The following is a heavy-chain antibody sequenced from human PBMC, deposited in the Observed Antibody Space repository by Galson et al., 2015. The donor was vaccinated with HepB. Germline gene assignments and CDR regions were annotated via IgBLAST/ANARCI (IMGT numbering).Heavy chain of an antibody. CDR3: ARGDGYSFDY. CDR2: TYYRSKWYS. CDR1: GDSVSSTTAA. Sequence: CAISGDSVSSTTAAWNWLRQSPSRGLEGLGRTYYRSKWYSEYAPSVRSRITVNPDTSRNQFSLQLISLTPEDTAVYYCARGDGYSFDYWAQGTLVTVSS. V-gene: IGHV6-1*01. J-gene: IGHJ4*02. D-gene: IGHD5-24*01.